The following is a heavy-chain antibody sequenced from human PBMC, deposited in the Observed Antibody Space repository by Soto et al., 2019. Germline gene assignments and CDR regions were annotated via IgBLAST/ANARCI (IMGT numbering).Heavy chain of an antibody. D-gene: IGHD6-19*01. V-gene: IGHV3-23*01. Sequence: PGGSLRLSCATSGFTFNSYAMSWVRQAPGKGLEWVSAISGSGGSTYYADSVKGRFTISRDNSKNTLYLQMNSLRAEDTAVYYCAKYSSGWSSFDYWGQGTLVTVSS. CDR3: AKYSSGWSSFDY. CDR1: GFTFNSYA. CDR2: ISGSGGST. J-gene: IGHJ4*02.